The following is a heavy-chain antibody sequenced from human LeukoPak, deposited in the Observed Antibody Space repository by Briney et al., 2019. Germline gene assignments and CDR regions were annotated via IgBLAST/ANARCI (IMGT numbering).Heavy chain of an antibody. CDR1: GYSFSNYW. V-gene: IGHV5-51*01. CDR3: ARLIFDWFFNAFDM. J-gene: IGHJ3*02. CDR2: IYPADSDT. D-gene: IGHD3-9*01. Sequence: GESLKISCKASGYSFSNYWIGWVRPMPGKGLEWMGIIYPADSDTRYSPSFQGQVTISADRSISTAYLQWSSLKASDTAMYYCARLIFDWFFNAFDMWGQGTVVTVSS.